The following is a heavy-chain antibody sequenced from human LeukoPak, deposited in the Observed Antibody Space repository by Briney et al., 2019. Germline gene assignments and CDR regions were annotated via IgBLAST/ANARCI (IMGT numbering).Heavy chain of an antibody. Sequence: SVKVSCKASGGTFSSYAISWVRQAPGQGLEWMGGIIPIFGTANYAQKFQGRVTITADESTSTAYMELSSLRSEDTAVYYCARERGRGSYDSRYYYYGMDVWGQGTTVTVSS. J-gene: IGHJ6*02. CDR3: ARERGRGSYDSRYYYYGMDV. V-gene: IGHV1-69*13. CDR1: GGTFSSYA. D-gene: IGHD5-12*01. CDR2: IIPIFGTA.